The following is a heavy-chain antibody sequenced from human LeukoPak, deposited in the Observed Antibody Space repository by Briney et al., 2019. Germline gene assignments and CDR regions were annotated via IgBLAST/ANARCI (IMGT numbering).Heavy chain of an antibody. CDR1: GGSISSSSYY. CDR2: IYYSGST. J-gene: IGHJ5*02. D-gene: IGHD6-13*01. Sequence: SETLSLTCTVSGGSISSSSYYWGWIRQAPGKGLEWIGSIYYSGSTYYNPSLKSRVTISVDTSKNQFSLKLSSVTATDTAVYYCARQEQLLHWFDPWGQGTLVIVAS. CDR3: ARQEQLLHWFDP. V-gene: IGHV4-39*01.